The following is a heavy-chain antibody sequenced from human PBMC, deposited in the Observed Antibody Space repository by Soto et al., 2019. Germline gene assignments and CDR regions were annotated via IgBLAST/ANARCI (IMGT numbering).Heavy chain of an antibody. J-gene: IGHJ4*02. D-gene: IGHD3-22*01. CDR1: GFTFSSYG. CDR2: ISYDGSNK. Sequence: GGSLRLSCAASGFTFSSYGMHWVHQAPGKGLEWVAVISYDGSNKYYADSVKGRFTISRDNSKNTLYLQMNSLRAEDTAVYYCAKDSDYYDSSGPGYWGQGTLVTVSS. CDR3: AKDSDYYDSSGPGY. V-gene: IGHV3-30*18.